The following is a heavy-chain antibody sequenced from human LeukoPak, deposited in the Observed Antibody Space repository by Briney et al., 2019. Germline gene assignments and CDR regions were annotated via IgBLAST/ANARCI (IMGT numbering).Heavy chain of an antibody. CDR1: GFAFSNYW. J-gene: IGHJ4*02. V-gene: IGHV3-7*01. Sequence: GGSLRLSCAVSGFAFSNYWMTWVRQAPGKGLECVANIKHDGSQKYYVDSVKGRFSISRDNAKNSLYLQMNSLRAEDTAVYYCATWRGYGYGLDYWGQGTLVTVSS. CDR2: IKHDGSQK. CDR3: ATWRGYGYGLDY. D-gene: IGHD5-18*01.